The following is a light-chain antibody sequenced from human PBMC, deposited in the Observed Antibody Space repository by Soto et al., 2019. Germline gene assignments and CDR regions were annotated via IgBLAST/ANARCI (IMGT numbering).Light chain of an antibody. CDR3: QHYDSYPLT. CDR1: QSISSW. V-gene: IGKV1-5*03. J-gene: IGKJ4*01. Sequence: DTPMTQSPSTLSASVGDRVTITCRASQSISSWLAWYQQKPGKAPKLLIYKASTLHSGVPSSFSGRGSGTEFTLTIISLQPDDFATYYCQHYDSYPLTFGEETKVEIK. CDR2: KAS.